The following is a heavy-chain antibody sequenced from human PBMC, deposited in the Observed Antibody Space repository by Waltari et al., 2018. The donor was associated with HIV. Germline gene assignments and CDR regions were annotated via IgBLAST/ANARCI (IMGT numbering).Heavy chain of an antibody. V-gene: IGHV4-39*07. J-gene: IGHJ6*02. D-gene: IGHD3-10*01. CDR3: ARDPPLGVMDV. CDR2: IYYSGST. CDR1: GGSISSSSYY. Sequence: QLQLQESGPGLVKPSETLSLTCTVSGGSISSSSYYWGWIRQPPGKGLEWIGSIYYSGSTYYNPSLKSRVTISVDTSKNQFSLKLSSVTAADTAVYYCARDPPLGVMDVWGQGTTVTVSS.